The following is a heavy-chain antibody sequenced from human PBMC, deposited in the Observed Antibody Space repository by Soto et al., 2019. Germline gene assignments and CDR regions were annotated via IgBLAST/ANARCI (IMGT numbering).Heavy chain of an antibody. CDR2: MSYSGTT. Sequence: PSETLSLTCTVSGGSVSSGSYYRSWIRQPPGKGLEWIASMSYSGTTNYNPSLKSRVTISVDTSKNQFSLNLNSVTSADTAGYYCARAINFDFWSDSQSGYYFDHLGQGTLVTVSS. J-gene: IGHJ4*02. CDR3: ARAINFDFWSDSQSGYYFDH. V-gene: IGHV4-61*01. D-gene: IGHD3-3*01. CDR1: GGSVSSGSYY.